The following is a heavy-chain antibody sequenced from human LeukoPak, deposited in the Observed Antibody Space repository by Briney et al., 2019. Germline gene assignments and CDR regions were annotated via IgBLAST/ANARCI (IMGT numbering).Heavy chain of an antibody. J-gene: IGHJ6*03. CDR3: ARTLRWFPQGTFYNFYMDV. CDR1: GGSISTNY. V-gene: IGHV4-59*01. CDR2: IYYSGTT. Sequence: SETLPLTCTVSGGSISTNYWSWIRQPPGRGLEWIGYIYYSGTTNYSPSLKSRVTISVDTSKNQFSLKLTSVTAADTAVYYCARTLRWFPQGTFYNFYMDVWGKGTTVTVSS. D-gene: IGHD3-16*01.